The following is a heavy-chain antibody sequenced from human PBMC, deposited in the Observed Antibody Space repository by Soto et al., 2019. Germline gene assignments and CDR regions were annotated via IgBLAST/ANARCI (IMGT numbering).Heavy chain of an antibody. CDR2: IYPGDSDT. V-gene: IGHV5-51*01. D-gene: IGHD3-3*01. Sequence: GESLKISCKGSGYSFTSYWIGWVRQMTGKGLEWMGIIYPGDSDTRYSPSFQGQVTISADKSISTAYLQWSSLKASDTAMYYCARQSGVGWSGYFSPYYDYGMDVRGQGTTVTVSS. CDR1: GYSFTSYW. CDR3: ARQSGVGWSGYFSPYYDYGMDV. J-gene: IGHJ6*02.